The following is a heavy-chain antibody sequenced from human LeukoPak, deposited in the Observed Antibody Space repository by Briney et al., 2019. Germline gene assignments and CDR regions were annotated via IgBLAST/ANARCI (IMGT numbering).Heavy chain of an antibody. CDR3: AKGTGTLDY. CDR1: GFTFDGYT. Sequence: PGGSLRLPCAASGFTFDGYTMHWVRQAPGKGLEWVSLISWDGGSTYYADSVKGRFTISRDNSKNSLYLQMNSLRTEDTALYYCAKGTGTLDYWGQGTLVTVSS. CDR2: ISWDGGST. V-gene: IGHV3-43*01. J-gene: IGHJ4*02. D-gene: IGHD1-7*01.